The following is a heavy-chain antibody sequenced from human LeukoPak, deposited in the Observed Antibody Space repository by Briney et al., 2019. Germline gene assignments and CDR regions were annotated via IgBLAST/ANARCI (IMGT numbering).Heavy chain of an antibody. D-gene: IGHD3-22*01. Sequence: SATLSLTCTASGGPFSSYYRSWIRQPPGKGLEWIGYIYHSGSTNYNASLKSRVTISVDTSKNQFSLKLTSVPAADTAVYYCARNVFTTSSHPDVCDYWGQGNLVTVSA. CDR1: GGPFSSYY. CDR2: IYHSGST. V-gene: IGHV4-59*01. J-gene: IGHJ4*02. CDR3: ARNVFTTSSHPDVCDY.